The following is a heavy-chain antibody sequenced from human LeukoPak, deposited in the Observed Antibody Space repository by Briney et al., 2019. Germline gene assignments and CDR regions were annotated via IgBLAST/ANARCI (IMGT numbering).Heavy chain of an antibody. CDR3: ASEISRGYDFWSGYYNDY. CDR2: ISSSGSTI. J-gene: IGHJ4*02. D-gene: IGHD3-3*01. V-gene: IGHV3-11*04. CDR1: GFTFSDYY. Sequence: GSLRLSCAASGFTFSDYYMSWIRQAPGKGLEWVSYISSSGSTIYYADSVKGRFTISRDNAKNSLYLQMNSLRAEDTAVYYCASEISRGYDFWSGYYNDYWGQGTLVTVSS.